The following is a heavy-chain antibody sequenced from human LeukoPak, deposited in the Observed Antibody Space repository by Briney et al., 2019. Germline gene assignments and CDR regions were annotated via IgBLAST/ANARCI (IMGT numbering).Heavy chain of an antibody. V-gene: IGHV3-74*01. Sequence: GGSLRLSCAASGVTFSRYWMHWVRQAPGKGLVWVSRIKNDGSRTTYADSVKGRLTISRDNSKNTLYLQLNSLRPEDTAVYYCAREYGDYGNAFDIWGQGTLVTVSS. J-gene: IGHJ3*02. CDR1: GVTFSRYW. D-gene: IGHD4-17*01. CDR2: IKNDGSRT. CDR3: AREYGDYGNAFDI.